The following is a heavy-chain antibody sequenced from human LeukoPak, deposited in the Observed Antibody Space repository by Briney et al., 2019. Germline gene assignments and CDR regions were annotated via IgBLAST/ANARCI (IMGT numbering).Heavy chain of an antibody. D-gene: IGHD2-15*01. V-gene: IGHV3-7*03. J-gene: IGHJ4*02. Sequence: GGSLRLSCAASGFTFSSYWMSWVRQAPGKGLEWVANIKQDGSEKYYVDSVKGRFTISRDNAKNSLYLQMNSLRAEDTAVYYCASNSCSGGSCYLRHDYWGQGTLATVSS. CDR2: IKQDGSEK. CDR3: ASNSCSGGSCYLRHDY. CDR1: GFTFSSYW.